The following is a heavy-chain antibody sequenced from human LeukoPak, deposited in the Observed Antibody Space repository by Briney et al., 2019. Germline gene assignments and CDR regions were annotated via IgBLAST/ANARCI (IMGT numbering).Heavy chain of an antibody. CDR3: ARGPRFLEWLRYYYYMDV. D-gene: IGHD3-3*01. CDR2: MNPNSGNT. CDR1: GYTFTSYD. Sequence: ASVKVSCKASGYTFTSYDINWVRQATGQGLEWMGWMNPNSGNTGYAQKLQGRVTMTRNTSISTAYMELSSLRSEDTAVYYCARGPRFLEWLRYYYYMDVWGKGTTVTVSS. V-gene: IGHV1-8*01. J-gene: IGHJ6*03.